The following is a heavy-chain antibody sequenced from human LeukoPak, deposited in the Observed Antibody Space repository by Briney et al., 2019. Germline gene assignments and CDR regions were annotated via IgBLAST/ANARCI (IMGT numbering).Heavy chain of an antibody. V-gene: IGHV4-59*01. Sequence: PSETLSLTCTVSGGSISSYYWSWIRQPPGKGLEWIGYIFTGGSTNYNPSLKSRVTISLDTSKNQYSLKLNSGTAADAAVYCRARDHGGTAGGGFYFDHWGQGTLVTVSS. CDR2: IFTGGST. CDR1: GGSISSYY. CDR3: ARDHGGTAGGGFYFDH. J-gene: IGHJ4*02. D-gene: IGHD3-16*01.